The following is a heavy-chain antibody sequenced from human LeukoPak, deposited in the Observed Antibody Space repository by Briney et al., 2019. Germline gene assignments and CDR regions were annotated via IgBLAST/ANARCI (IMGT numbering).Heavy chain of an antibody. V-gene: IGHV1-46*01. J-gene: IGHJ4*02. CDR3: ARGRDNPDTD. CDR2: INPSGGTT. D-gene: IGHD1-14*01. Sequence: ASVKVSCTASGYTFTSFHMHWVRQAPGQGLEWMGIINPSGGTTSYAQNFQGRVTMTRDTSTSTVYMELSSLRSEDTAVYYCARGRDNPDTDWGQGTLVTVSS. CDR1: GYTFTSFH.